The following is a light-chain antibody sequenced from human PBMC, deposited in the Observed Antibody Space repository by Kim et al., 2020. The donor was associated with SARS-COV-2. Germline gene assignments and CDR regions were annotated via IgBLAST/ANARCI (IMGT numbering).Light chain of an antibody. Sequence: EIVLTQSPATLPVSPGERVTLSCRASQSVGSNLAWYQQKPGQAPRLLIYGASTSATGIPARFSGSGSGTDFTLTISSLQSEDFAVYYCQQYNNWPITFGQGTRLEIK. V-gene: IGKV3-15*01. CDR1: QSVGSN. CDR3: QQYNNWPIT. CDR2: GAS. J-gene: IGKJ5*01.